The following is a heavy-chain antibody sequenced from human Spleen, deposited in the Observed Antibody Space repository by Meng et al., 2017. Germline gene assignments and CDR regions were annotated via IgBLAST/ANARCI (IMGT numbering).Heavy chain of an antibody. CDR3: AKTRGGVGGAVDI. CDR2: ISYDGTNK. V-gene: IGHV3-30-3*02. J-gene: IGHJ3*02. D-gene: IGHD3-10*01. CDR1: GFTFSAYA. Sequence: GESLKISCAASGFTFSAYAMHWVRQAPGKGPEWVAGISYDGTNKYYADSVKGRFTISRDDSKSTLFLHMNRLRAEDTAVYYCAKTRGGVGGAVDIWSQGTMVTVSS.